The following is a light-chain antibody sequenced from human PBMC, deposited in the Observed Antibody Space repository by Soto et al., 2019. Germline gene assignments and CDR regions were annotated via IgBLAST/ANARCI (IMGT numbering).Light chain of an antibody. J-gene: IGLJ2*01. Sequence: QSALTQPASVSGSPGQSITISCTGTSSDVGSYDLVSWYQQHPGKAPKLMIYEDTKRPLGVSNRFSASKSGYTASLTISGLQAEDEADYYCSSYAGSITYVIFGGGTKLTVL. CDR2: EDT. CDR3: SSYAGSITYVI. V-gene: IGLV2-23*01. CDR1: SSDVGSYDL.